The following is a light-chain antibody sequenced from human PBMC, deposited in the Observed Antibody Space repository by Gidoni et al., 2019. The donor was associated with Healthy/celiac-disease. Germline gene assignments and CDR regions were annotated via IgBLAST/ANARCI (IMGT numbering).Light chain of an antibody. CDR2: DAS. Sequence: EIVLTQSPATLSLSPGERANLSCRASQSVSSYLAWYQHKPGQAPRLLIYDASNRATGIPARFSGSGSGTDFTLTISSLEPEDFAVYYCQQRSNWPPVYTFGQGTKLEIK. J-gene: IGKJ2*01. CDR3: QQRSNWPPVYT. V-gene: IGKV3-11*01. CDR1: QSVSSY.